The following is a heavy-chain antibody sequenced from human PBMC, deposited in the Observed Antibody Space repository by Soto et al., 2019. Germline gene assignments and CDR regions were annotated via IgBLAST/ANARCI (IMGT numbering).Heavy chain of an antibody. V-gene: IGHV1-46*04. D-gene: IGHD1-1*01. CDR3: ARDNSAANGVLDH. CDR1: GYTFTNYY. J-gene: IGHJ4*02. Sequence: ASVKVSCKASGYTFTNYYLHWVRQAPGQGLEWVGMINPSAHSASYAQKLRGRLTMDRDTSTTTVYMELSRLTSEDTAVYYCARDNSAANGVLDHWGLGTLVTVSS. CDR2: INPSAHSA.